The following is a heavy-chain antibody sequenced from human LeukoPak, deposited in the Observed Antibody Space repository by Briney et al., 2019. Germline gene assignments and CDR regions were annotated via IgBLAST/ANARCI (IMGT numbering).Heavy chain of an antibody. CDR1: GYTFTSYD. D-gene: IGHD3-22*01. CDR3: ARESDPYYYDSSGHFDY. J-gene: IGHJ4*02. V-gene: IGHV1-18*01. Sequence: ASVKVSCKASGYTFTSYDISWVRQAPGQGLEWMGWISAYNGNTNYAQKLQGRVTMTTDTSTSTAYMELRSLRSDDTAVYYCARESDPYYYDSSGHFDYWGQGTLVTVSS. CDR2: ISAYNGNT.